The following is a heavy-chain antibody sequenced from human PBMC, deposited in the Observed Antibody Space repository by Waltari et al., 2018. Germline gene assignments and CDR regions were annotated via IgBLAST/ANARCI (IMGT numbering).Heavy chain of an antibody. V-gene: IGHV2-5*01. J-gene: IGHJ3*02. CDR2: IYWNDDK. CDR1: GFSLSTSGLG. Sequence: QLTLQESGPTLVKPTQTLTLTCTFSGFSLSTSGLGVGWIRQPPGKALEWLSLIYWNDDKRYSPSLKSRLTITTDTAKNQVVLTMTNMDPVDTATYYCAHRRRDGYNYACDIWGQGTMVTVSS. D-gene: IGHD5-12*01. CDR3: AHRRRDGYNYACDI.